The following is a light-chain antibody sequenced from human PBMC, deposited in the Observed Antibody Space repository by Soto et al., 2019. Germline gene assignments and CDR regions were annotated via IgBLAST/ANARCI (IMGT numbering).Light chain of an antibody. CDR2: TNN. CDR1: NSNIGSNY. CDR3: ATWDDSLSGPV. Sequence: QSVLTQPPSASGTPGQRVTISCSGRNSNIGSNYVYWYQQVPGTAPKLLIYTNNQRPSGVPDRFSGSKSATSASLAIGGLRSEDEADYYCATWDDSLSGPVFGGGTKVTVL. V-gene: IGLV1-47*01. J-gene: IGLJ2*01.